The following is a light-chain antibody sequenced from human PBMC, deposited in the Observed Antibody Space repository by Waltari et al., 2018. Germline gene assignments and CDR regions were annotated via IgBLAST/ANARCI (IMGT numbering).Light chain of an antibody. J-gene: IGKJ1*01. CDR3: QQYYSTPWT. V-gene: IGKV4-1*01. Sequence: DIVMTQSPDSLAVSLGERATINCKSSQSVLYSSNNKNYLAWYQQKPGQPPKLLIYWASTRESVVPDRFSGSGSGTDFTLTISSLQAEDVAVYYCQQYYSTPWTFGQGTKVVIK. CDR2: WAS. CDR1: QSVLYSSNNKNY.